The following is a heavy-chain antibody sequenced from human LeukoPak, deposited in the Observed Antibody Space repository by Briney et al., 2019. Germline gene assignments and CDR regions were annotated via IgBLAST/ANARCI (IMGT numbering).Heavy chain of an antibody. D-gene: IGHD1-1*01. CDR3: ARGRTIDY. CDR1: GFTFSSYA. J-gene: IGHJ4*02. CDR2: ISYDGSNK. Sequence: GGSLRLSCAASGFTFSSYAMHWVRQAPGKGLEWVAVISYDGSNKYYADSVKGRFTISRDNSKNTLYLQTNSLRAEDTAVYYCARGRTIDYWGQGTLVTVSS. V-gene: IGHV3-30-3*01.